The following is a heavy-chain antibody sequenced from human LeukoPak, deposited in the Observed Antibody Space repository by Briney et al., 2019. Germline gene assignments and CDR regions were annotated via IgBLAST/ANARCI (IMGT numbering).Heavy chain of an antibody. CDR3: ARNLSSTSNWELDY. Sequence: ASVKVSCKASGYTVIDFFIHWVRQAPGQGLEWMGRINPNSGGTEYPPNFQGRVTMTRDTSISATYMELNSLTSDDTAVYYCARNLSSTSNWELDYWGQGTLVTVSS. V-gene: IGHV1-2*06. D-gene: IGHD7-27*01. J-gene: IGHJ4*02. CDR1: GYTVIDFF. CDR2: INPNSGGT.